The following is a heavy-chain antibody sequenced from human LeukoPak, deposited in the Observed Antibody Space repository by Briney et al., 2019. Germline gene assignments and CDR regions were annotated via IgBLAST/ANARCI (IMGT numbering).Heavy chain of an antibody. CDR3: ARGVRGHYYGSGGRTHYFDY. CDR1: GGSISSDGYY. D-gene: IGHD3-10*01. CDR2: IYYSGST. J-gene: IGHJ4*02. V-gene: IGHV4-31*03. Sequence: SETLSLTCTVSGGSISSDGYYWSWIRQHPGKGLEWIGYIYYSGSTYYNPSLKSRVTISVDTSKNQFSLKLSSVTAADTAVYYCARGVRGHYYGSGGRTHYFDYWGQGTLVTVSS.